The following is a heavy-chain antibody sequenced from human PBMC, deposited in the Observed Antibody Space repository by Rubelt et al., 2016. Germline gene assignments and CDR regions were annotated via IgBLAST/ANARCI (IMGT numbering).Heavy chain of an antibody. CDR2: ISYDGSHK. CDR1: GFTVSTYY. D-gene: IGHD3-10*01. V-gene: IGHV3-30*03. Sequence: VQLVESGGGLVQPGRSLRVSCAAAGFTVSTYYMSWVRQAPGKGLEWVAVISYDGSHKYYADSVKGRFTLSRHNSTNTLYLQMNSLRTEDTAVYYCARPGGYWGQGTLVTVSS. J-gene: IGHJ4*02. CDR3: ARPGGY.